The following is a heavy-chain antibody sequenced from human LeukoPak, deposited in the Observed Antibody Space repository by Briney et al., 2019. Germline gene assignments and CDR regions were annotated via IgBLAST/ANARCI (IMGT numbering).Heavy chain of an antibody. CDR2: IYHYGNS. Sequence: RASETLSLSCSVSGGSITSGYYWGWIRQPPGKGLEWIGQIYHYGNSFYNPSLESRLTMSVDTSRNQFSLELSSVTAADTAVYYCAVLAVSSGYFQHWGQGTLVTVSS. V-gene: IGHV4-38-2*02. D-gene: IGHD5/OR15-5a*01. CDR1: GGSITSGYY. J-gene: IGHJ1*01. CDR3: AVLAVSSGYFQH.